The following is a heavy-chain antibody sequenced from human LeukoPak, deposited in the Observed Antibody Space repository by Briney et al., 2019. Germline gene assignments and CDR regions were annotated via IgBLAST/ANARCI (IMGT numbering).Heavy chain of an antibody. CDR1: GGSISSSSYY. CDR3: ARAYWSSWYANWFDP. D-gene: IGHD6-13*01. V-gene: IGHV4-39*07. Sequence: SETLSLTCTVSGGSISSSSYYWGWIRQPPGKGLEWIGSIYHSGSTYYNPSLKSRVTISVDTSKNQFSLKLSSVTAADTAVYFCARAYWSSWYANWFDPWGQGTLVTVSS. J-gene: IGHJ5*02. CDR2: IYHSGST.